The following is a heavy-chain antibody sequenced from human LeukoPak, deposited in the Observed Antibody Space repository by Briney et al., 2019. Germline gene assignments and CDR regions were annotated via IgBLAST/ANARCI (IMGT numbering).Heavy chain of an antibody. Sequence: SVKVSFKASGGTFSSYAISWVRQAPGQGLEWMGRIIPILGIANYAQKFQGRVTITADKSTSTAYMELSSLRSEDTAVYYCARDFEVVPSYCMDVWGQGTTVTVSS. CDR1: GGTFSSYA. CDR2: IIPILGIA. J-gene: IGHJ6*02. V-gene: IGHV1-69*04. CDR3: ARDFEVVPSYCMDV. D-gene: IGHD3-3*01.